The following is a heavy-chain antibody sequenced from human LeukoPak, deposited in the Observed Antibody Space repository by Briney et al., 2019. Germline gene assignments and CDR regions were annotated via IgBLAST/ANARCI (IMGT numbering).Heavy chain of an antibody. J-gene: IGHJ6*02. CDR1: GGSISSGSYY. V-gene: IGHV4-61*02. D-gene: IGHD1-20*01. Sequence: SQTLSLTCTVSGGSISSGSYYWSWIRQPAGKGLEWIGRIYTSGSTNYNPSLKSRVTISVDTSKNQFSLKLSSLTAADTAVYYCARDQPASNWNYYYYYGMDVWGQGTTVTVSS. CDR2: IYTSGST. CDR3: ARDQPASNWNYYYYYGMDV.